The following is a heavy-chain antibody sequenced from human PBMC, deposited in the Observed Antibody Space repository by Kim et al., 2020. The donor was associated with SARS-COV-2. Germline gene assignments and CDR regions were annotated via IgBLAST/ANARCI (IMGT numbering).Heavy chain of an antibody. D-gene: IGHD3-16*01. V-gene: IGHV6-1*01. CDR3: ARTNGAKIMTTFGGPYDC. Sequence: SQTLSLTCAISGDSVSSNSVAWNWIRQSPSRGLEWLGRTYYRSKWYNDYAVSVKSRITINPDTSKNQFSLQLNSVTPEDTAVYYCARTNGAKIMTTFGGPYDCWGQGTLVTVSS. CDR1: GDSVSSNSVA. J-gene: IGHJ4*02. CDR2: TYYRSKWYN.